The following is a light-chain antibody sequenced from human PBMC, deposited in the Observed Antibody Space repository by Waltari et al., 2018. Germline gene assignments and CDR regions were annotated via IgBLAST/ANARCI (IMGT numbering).Light chain of an antibody. CDR2: YVS. V-gene: IGKV2-30*02. CDR3: MQGTHYPLT. CDR1: QSLVHSDGRTY. Sequence: DVVMTQSPLSLPVTLGQPASISCRSSQSLVHSDGRTYVNWFQQRPGQSPRRLIYYVSNRDSCVPDRFSGGGSGTDFTLKISRVEAEDVGVYYCMQGTHYPLTFGGGTKVEIK. J-gene: IGKJ4*01.